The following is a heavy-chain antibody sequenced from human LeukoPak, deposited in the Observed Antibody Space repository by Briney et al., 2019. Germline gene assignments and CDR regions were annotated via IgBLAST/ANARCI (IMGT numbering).Heavy chain of an antibody. CDR3: ARDYFGYSGYDP. CDR2: INGDGRST. CDR1: EFTFSSYW. V-gene: IGHV3-74*01. D-gene: IGHD5-12*01. J-gene: IGHJ5*02. Sequence: GGSLRLSCTASEFTFSSYWMHWVRQAPGKGLVWVSRINGDGRSTNYADSVKGRFTISRDNAKNTLYLQMNSLRAEDTAVYYCARDYFGYSGYDPTGQGTLVTVSS.